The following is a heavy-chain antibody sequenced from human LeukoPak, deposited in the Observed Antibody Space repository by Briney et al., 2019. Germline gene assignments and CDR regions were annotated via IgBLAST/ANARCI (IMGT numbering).Heavy chain of an antibody. D-gene: IGHD3-10*01. CDR3: AREAPMSGSYFYYFDY. CDR1: GYTFTSYD. Sequence: GASVKVSCKASGYTFTSYDINWVRQAPGQGREWMGRMNPNSGNTDYAQKFQGRVTMTRNTSISTAYMELSSLRSEDTAEYYCAREAPMSGSYFYYFDYWCQGTLVTVSS. CDR2: MNPNSGNT. J-gene: IGHJ4*02. V-gene: IGHV1-8*01.